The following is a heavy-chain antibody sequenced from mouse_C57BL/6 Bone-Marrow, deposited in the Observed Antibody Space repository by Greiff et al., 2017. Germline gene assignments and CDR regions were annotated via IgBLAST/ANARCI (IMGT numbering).Heavy chain of an antibody. CDR1: GFTFSDYG. V-gene: IGHV5-17*01. J-gene: IGHJ4*01. Sequence: EVKLQESGGGLVKPGGSLKLSCAASGFTFSDYGMHWVRQAPEKGLEWVAYISSGSSTIYYADKVKGRFTISRDNAKNTLFLQMTSLRSEDTAMYYCASLYYYGSPYYYAMDYWGQGTSVTVSS. D-gene: IGHD1-1*01. CDR3: ASLYYYGSPYYYAMDY. CDR2: ISSGSSTI.